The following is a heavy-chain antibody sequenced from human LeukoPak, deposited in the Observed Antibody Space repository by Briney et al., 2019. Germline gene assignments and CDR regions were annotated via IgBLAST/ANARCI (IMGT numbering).Heavy chain of an antibody. V-gene: IGHV3-30*02. D-gene: IGHD6-13*01. CDR3: ARGTRAAAGPDY. Sequence: PGGSLRLSCAASGFTFSSYGMHWVRQAPGKGLEWVAFIRYDGSNKYYADSVKGRFTISRDNAKNSLYLQMNSLRAEDTAVYYCARGTRAAAGPDYWGQGTLVTVSS. CDR2: IRYDGSNK. J-gene: IGHJ4*02. CDR1: GFTFSSYG.